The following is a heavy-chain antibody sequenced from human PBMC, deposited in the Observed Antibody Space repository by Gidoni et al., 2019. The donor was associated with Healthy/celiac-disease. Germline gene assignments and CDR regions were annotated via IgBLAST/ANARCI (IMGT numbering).Heavy chain of an antibody. D-gene: IGHD6-6*01. Sequence: VQLVQSGAEVTKPGESLQISCKGSGYSFPSYWIAWVRQMPGKGLEWMGIIYPGDSDTRYSPSFQGQVTISADKSISTAYLQWSSLKASDTAMYYCARHAQIAARPVGYYYYGMDVWGQGTTVTVSS. V-gene: IGHV5-51*01. CDR3: ARHAQIAARPVGYYYYGMDV. J-gene: IGHJ6*02. CDR2: IYPGDSDT. CDR1: GYSFPSYW.